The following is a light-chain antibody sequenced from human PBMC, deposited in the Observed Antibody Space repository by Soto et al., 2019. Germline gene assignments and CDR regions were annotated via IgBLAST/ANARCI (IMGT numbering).Light chain of an antibody. J-gene: IGKJ1*01. V-gene: IGKV2-28*01. Sequence: DFVMPQPQLSLPVTLGRPAPISCRPNKSPRHRNGNTYLDWYLQKPGQSPQLRIYLVSNRASGVPDRFSGSGSGTDFTLKISRVEAEDVGVYYCMQALQSPRTFGQGTKLEIK. CDR1: KSPRHRNGNTY. CDR3: MQALQSPRT. CDR2: LVS.